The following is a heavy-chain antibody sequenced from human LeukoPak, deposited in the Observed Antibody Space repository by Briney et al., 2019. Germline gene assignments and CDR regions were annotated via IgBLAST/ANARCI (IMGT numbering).Heavy chain of an antibody. D-gene: IGHD6-13*01. CDR2: MNPNSSNT. Sequence: GASVKVSCKASGYTFTSYDINWVRQATGQGLEWMGWMNPNSSNTGYAQKFQGRVTITRNTSISTAYMELSSLRSEDTAVYYCARSIAAAGTGFDYWGQGTPVTVSS. CDR1: GYTFTSYD. J-gene: IGHJ4*02. CDR3: ARSIAAAGTGFDY. V-gene: IGHV1-8*03.